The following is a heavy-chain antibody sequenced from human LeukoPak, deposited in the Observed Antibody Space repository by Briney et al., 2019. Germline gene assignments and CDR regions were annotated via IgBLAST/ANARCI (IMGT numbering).Heavy chain of an antibody. V-gene: IGHV3-23*01. J-gene: IGHJ4*02. CDR3: ARKSASGNYPLDY. CDR1: GFTFSSYA. CDR2: ISGSGGST. D-gene: IGHD3-10*01. Sequence: GGSLRLSCAASGFTFSSYAMSWVRQAPGKGLEWVSAISGSGGSTYYADSVKGRFTIFRDNAKNTVFLQMSSLRAEDTALYYCARKSASGNYPLDYWGQGTLVTVSS.